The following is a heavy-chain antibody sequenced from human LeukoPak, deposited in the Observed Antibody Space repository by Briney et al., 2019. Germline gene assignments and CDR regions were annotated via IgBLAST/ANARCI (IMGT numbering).Heavy chain of an antibody. CDR3: ARAVISFAGLIAKGFDS. CDR2: IYYSGFT. V-gene: IGHV4-59*01. D-gene: IGHD3-16*02. Sequence: SETLSLTCTVSGGSFSTDYWSWIRQPPGKGQEWIGYIYYSGFTDYNPSLKSRVTMSIDTSKNQFSLKLSSVTAADTAVYFCARAVISFAGLIAKGFDSWGQGTLVTISS. CDR1: GGSFSTDY. J-gene: IGHJ4*02.